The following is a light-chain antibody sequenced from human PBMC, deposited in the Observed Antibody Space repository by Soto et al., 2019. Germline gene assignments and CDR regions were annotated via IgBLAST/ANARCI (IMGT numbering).Light chain of an antibody. J-gene: IGKJ4*01. V-gene: IGKV4-1*01. CDR2: WAS. CDR1: PSVLYSSNNKNY. CDR3: QQYFSTPLT. Sequence: DIVMTQSPDSLAVSLGERATINCKSSPSVLYSSNNKNYLAWYQQKAGQPPKLLIYWASTRESGVPDRFSGSGSGTGFTLTISSLQAEDVAVYYCQQYFSTPLTFGGGTKVEIK.